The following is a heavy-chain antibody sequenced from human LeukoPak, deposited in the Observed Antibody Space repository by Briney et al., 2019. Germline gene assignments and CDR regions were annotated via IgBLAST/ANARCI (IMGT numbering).Heavy chain of an antibody. V-gene: IGHV3-7*01. CDR3: ARDLGSGYYYIPFDY. J-gene: IGHJ4*02. CDR1: GFTFSSYW. D-gene: IGHD3-22*01. Sequence: PGGSLRLSCAASGFTFSSYWTSWVRQAPGKGLEWVANIKQDGSEKYYVDSVKGRFTISRDNAKSSLYLQMNSLRAEDTAVYYCARDLGSGYYYIPFDYWGQGTLVTVSS. CDR2: IKQDGSEK.